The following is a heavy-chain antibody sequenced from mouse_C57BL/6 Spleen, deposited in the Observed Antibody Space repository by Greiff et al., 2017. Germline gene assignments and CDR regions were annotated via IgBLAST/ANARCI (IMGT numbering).Heavy chain of an antibody. CDR3: ARWEYGSSYGYFDV. V-gene: IGHV1-26*01. D-gene: IGHD1-1*01. CDR2: INPNNGGT. Sequence: EVQLQQSGPELVKPGASVKISCKASGYTFTDYYMNWVKQSHGQSLEWIGDINPNNGGTSYNQKFKGKSTLTVDKSSSTAYLQLRSRTSEDSAVYYCARWEYGSSYGYFDVWGTGTTVTVSS. CDR1: GYTFTDYY. J-gene: IGHJ1*03.